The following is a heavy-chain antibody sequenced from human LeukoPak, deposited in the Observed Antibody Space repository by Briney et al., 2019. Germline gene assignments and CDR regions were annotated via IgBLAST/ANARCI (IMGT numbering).Heavy chain of an antibody. J-gene: IGHJ4*02. CDR2: IYYRGST. D-gene: IGHD4-17*01. V-gene: IGHV4-59*01. Sequence: SETLSLTCTVSGVSINNYYWSWIRQPPGKGLEWIGYIYYRGSTNYNPSLRSRVTFSVDTSKNQFSLKLNSVTAADTAVYYCARGGDYGDLRYFDYWGQGTLVTVSS. CDR1: GVSINNYY. CDR3: ARGGDYGDLRYFDY.